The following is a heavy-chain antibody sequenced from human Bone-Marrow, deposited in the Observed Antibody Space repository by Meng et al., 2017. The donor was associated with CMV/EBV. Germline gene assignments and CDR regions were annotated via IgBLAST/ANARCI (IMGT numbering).Heavy chain of an antibody. CDR3: ARDRGYGDYFDY. V-gene: IGHV1-8*01. J-gene: IGHJ4*02. D-gene: IGHD4-17*01. CDR2: MNPNTGNT. CDR1: GYTFTNYD. Sequence: ASVKVSCKASGYTFTNYDINWVRQAAGQGLEWMGWMNPNTGNTDYAQKLQGRVTMTRNTSINTAYMELRSLRSDDTAVYYCARDRGYGDYFDYWGQGTLVTVSS.